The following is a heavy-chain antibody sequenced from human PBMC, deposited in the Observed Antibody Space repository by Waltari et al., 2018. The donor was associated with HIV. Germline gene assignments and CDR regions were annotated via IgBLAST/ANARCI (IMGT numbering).Heavy chain of an antibody. D-gene: IGHD1-1*01. CDR2: IKTDGTIT. J-gene: IGHJ4*02. Sequence: DVQLVESGGGVVKPGGSLRLSWGASGFIFDYYWMFWVRQAPGEGLVWVARIKTDGTITTYADSVKGRFVISRDNAKNTLFLQMNSLRVEDTAVYYCTRTLQDLYFFDEWGQGTLVTVSS. CDR3: TRTLQDLYFFDE. CDR1: GFIFDYYW. V-gene: IGHV3-74*01.